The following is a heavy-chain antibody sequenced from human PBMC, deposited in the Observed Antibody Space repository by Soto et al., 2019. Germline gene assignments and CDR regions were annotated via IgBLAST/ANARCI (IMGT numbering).Heavy chain of an antibody. Sequence: QVQLQQWVAGLLKPSETLSLTCAVYGGSLSAYYWSWIRQPPGKGLEWIGEINPSGTTNYNPSLKSRVTISVDTSKNQFSLKLSSVTAADTAVYHCALAPAAHILHWGQGTLVTVSS. V-gene: IGHV4-34*01. CDR1: GGSLSAYY. J-gene: IGHJ1*01. CDR3: ALAPAAHILH. CDR2: INPSGTT. D-gene: IGHD2-2*01.